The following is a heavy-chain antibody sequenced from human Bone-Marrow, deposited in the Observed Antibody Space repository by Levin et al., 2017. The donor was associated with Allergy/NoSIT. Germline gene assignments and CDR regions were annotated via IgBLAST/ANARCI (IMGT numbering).Heavy chain of an antibody. J-gene: IGHJ4*02. D-gene: IGHD6-13*01. CDR2: ISPYNGDT. V-gene: IGHV1-18*01. CDR3: AREQTIAAADHDY. Sequence: GASVKVSCKASGYTFPSYGITWVRQAPGQGLEWMGWISPYNGDTKYAQKFQGRVTMTTDTSTSTAYMELRSLRSDDTAVYYCAREQTIAAADHDYWGQGTLVTVSS. CDR1: GYTFPSYG.